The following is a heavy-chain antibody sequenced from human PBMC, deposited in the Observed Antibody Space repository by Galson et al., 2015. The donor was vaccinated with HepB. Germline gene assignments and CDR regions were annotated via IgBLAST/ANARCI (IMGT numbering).Heavy chain of an antibody. Sequence: SVKVSCKASGYTFTGYYIHWLRQAPGQGLEWMGWINPNSGGTNYAQKFQSRVTMARDTSITTAYMELNRLRSDDTAVYYCASPRRDGYNSLDYDCWGQGTLVTVSS. V-gene: IGHV1-2*02. CDR3: ASPRRDGYNSLDYDC. CDR2: INPNSGGT. CDR1: GYTFTGYY. D-gene: IGHD5-24*01. J-gene: IGHJ4*02.